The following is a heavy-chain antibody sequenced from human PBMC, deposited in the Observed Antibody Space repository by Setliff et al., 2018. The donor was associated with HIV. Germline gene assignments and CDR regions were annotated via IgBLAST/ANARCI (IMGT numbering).Heavy chain of an antibody. V-gene: IGHV3-23*01. J-gene: IGHJ3*02. CDR2: ISGDGVDT. Sequence: GGSLRLSCAGSGFTFNNYAMSWVRQAPGKGLEWVSTISGDGVDTYYADSVQGRSTISRDNSKNTLYLQMNSLRAEDTAVYYCAKGYYYNSGGGRVRAFDIWGQGTMVTVSS. D-gene: IGHD3-22*01. CDR1: GFTFNNYA. CDR3: AKGYYYNSGGGRVRAFDI.